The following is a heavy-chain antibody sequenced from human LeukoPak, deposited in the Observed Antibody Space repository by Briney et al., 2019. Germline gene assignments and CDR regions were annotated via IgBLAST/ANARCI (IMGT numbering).Heavy chain of an antibody. CDR3: TRSVRNGHIDY. D-gene: IGHD2-21*01. CDR2: IIPIFGTA. Sequence: KISCKGSGYSFNSYWIGWVRQAPGQGLEWMGGIIPIFGTANYAQKFQGRVTITADKSTSTAYMELSNLRFEDTAVYYCTRSVRNGHIDYWGQGTLVTVSS. CDR1: GYSFNSYW. J-gene: IGHJ4*02. V-gene: IGHV1-69*06.